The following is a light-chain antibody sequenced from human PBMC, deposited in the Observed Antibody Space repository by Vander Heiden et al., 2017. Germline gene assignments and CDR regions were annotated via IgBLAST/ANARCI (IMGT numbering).Light chain of an antibody. CDR1: RFNIGGGYD. J-gene: IGLJ3*02. V-gene: IGLV1-40*01. CDR3: QSYDISLSVV. Sequence: QSELTQPPSVSGAPGQRVTISCTGDRFNIGGGYDVHWYQQLPGRAPTLLSYGNSNRPAGVPGRFSDSRSGTSAFLDITGLQAEDEAVYYCQSYDISLSVVFGGGTKVTVL. CDR2: GNS.